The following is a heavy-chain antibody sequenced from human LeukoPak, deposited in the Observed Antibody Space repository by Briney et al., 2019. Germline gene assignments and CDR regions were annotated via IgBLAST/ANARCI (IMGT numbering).Heavy chain of an antibody. CDR3: AGGSSGIYYT. CDR2: ISAYNGNT. D-gene: IGHD3-10*01. CDR1: GYTFTSYG. Sequence: ASVKVSCKAPGYTFTSYGISWVRQAPGQGLEWMGWISAYNGNTNYAQKLQGRVTMTRDTSTSTVYMELSSLRSEDTAVYYCAGGSSGIYYTWGQGTLVTASS. V-gene: IGHV1-18*01. J-gene: IGHJ5*02.